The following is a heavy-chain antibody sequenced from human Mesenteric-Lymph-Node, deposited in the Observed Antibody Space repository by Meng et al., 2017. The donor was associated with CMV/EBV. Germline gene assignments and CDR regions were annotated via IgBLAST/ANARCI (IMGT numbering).Heavy chain of an antibody. CDR2: INSDGSKI. CDR3: ARPPSLWDYGAYKPFNL. CDR1: GFTFDTYW. D-gene: IGHD4/OR15-4a*01. J-gene: IGHJ4*02. Sequence: GESLKISCVASGFTFDTYWMQWVRQVPGKGLMWLSHINSDGSKIGYADSVKGRFFISRDNTKNTLYLQMNSLRPEDSAIYYCARPPSLWDYGAYKPFNLWGRGTLVTVSS. V-gene: IGHV3-74*01.